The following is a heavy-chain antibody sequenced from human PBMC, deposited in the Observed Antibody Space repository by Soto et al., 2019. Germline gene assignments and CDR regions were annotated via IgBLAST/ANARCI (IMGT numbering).Heavy chain of an antibody. Sequence: LRLSCTASGFTFGDYAMSWFRQAPGKGLEWVGFIRSKAYGGTTGYAASVKDRFTISRDDSKSIAYLQMNSLKTEDTAVYYCTRPYYYDSTGYQRYWGQGTLVTVSS. CDR2: IRSKAYGGTT. J-gene: IGHJ4*02. CDR3: TRPYYYDSTGYQRY. CDR1: GFTFGDYA. D-gene: IGHD3-22*01. V-gene: IGHV3-49*03.